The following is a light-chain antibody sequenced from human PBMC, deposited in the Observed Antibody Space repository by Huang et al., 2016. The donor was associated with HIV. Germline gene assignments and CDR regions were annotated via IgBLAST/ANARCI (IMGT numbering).Light chain of an antibody. CDR2: DSS. V-gene: IGKV3-11*01. J-gene: IGKJ5*01. CDR1: QSVRYY. CDR3: QQRSDWPAIT. Sequence: EIVLTQSPATLSLSPGESATLSCRASQSVRYYLAWYQQKPGEAPRLLIYDSSNRATGVPARFIGSGSDTDFTLIIGSLEPEDSAVYYCQQRSDWPAITFGRGTRLEIK.